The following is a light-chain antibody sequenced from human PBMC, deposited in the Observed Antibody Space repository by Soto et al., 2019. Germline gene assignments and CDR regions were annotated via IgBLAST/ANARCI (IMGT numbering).Light chain of an antibody. Sequence: AVPLTQDPASLSASVGDRVNITCQASQGIANSLDWNQQKPGKDPKLLMYLASTLQAEVPPLFIGTGAGTNCTLTISSLQPEDIATYYCQQLSRFPTKFGQGTKVETK. CDR3: QQLSRFPTK. CDR2: LAS. CDR1: QGIANS. J-gene: IGKJ1*01. V-gene: IGKV1-13*02.